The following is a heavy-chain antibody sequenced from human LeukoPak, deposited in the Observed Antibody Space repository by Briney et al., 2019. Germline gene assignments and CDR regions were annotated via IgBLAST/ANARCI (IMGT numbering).Heavy chain of an antibody. CDR3: ATVFSGAAGTSFGAFDI. Sequence: GASVKVSCKVSGYTLTELSMHWARQAPGKGLEWMGGFDPEDGETIYAQKFQGRVTMTEDTSTDTAYMELSSLRSEDTAVYYCATVFSGAAGTSFGAFDIWGQGTMVTVSS. V-gene: IGHV1-24*01. CDR2: FDPEDGET. J-gene: IGHJ3*02. CDR1: GYTLTELS. D-gene: IGHD6-13*01.